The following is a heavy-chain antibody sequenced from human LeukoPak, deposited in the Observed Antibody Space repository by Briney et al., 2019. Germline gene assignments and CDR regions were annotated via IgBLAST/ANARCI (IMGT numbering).Heavy chain of an antibody. CDR1: GFTFIEYA. D-gene: IGHD3-16*01. CDR2: IRWDGKYT. Sequence: GGSLRLSCTGSGFTFIEYAINWVRQAPGKGLEWVAFIRWDGKYTYYADSVKGRFTISRDTSKNTVFLQMNSLRAEDTAVYYCARGRPLGANFWVYWGQGTLVTVSS. CDR3: ARGRPLGANFWVY. J-gene: IGHJ4*02. V-gene: IGHV3-30*02.